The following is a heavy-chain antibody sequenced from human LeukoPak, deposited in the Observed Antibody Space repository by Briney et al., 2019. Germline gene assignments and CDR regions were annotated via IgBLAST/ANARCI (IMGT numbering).Heavy chain of an antibody. J-gene: IGHJ4*02. CDR3: ARRGLYYGGNSEDY. V-gene: IGHV4-39*01. Sequence: SETLSLTCTVSGDSISSTNYYWDWIRQPPGKGLEWIGSIYYSGNTYYNPSLKSRVTISIDTSKNQFSLKLSSMTAADTAVYYCARRGLYYGGNSEDYWGQGTLVTVSS. CDR1: GDSISSTNYY. D-gene: IGHD4-23*01. CDR2: IYYSGNT.